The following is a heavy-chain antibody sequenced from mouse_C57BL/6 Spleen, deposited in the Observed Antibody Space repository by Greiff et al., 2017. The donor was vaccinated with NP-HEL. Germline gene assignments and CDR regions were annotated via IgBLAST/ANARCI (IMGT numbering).Heavy chain of an antibody. Sequence: EVQLQQSGPVLVKPGASVKMSCKASGYTFTDYYMNWVKQSHGKSLEWIGVINPYNGGTSYNQKFKGKATLTVDKSSSTAYMELNSLTSEDSAVYYCARRDDYDGSGFAYWGQGTLVTVSA. J-gene: IGHJ3*01. CDR1: GYTFTDYY. V-gene: IGHV1-19*01. CDR3: ARRDDYDGSGFAY. D-gene: IGHD2-4*01. CDR2: INPYNGGT.